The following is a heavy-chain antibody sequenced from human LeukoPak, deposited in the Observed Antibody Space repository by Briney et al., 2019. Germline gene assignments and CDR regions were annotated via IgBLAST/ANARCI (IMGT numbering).Heavy chain of an antibody. Sequence: GGSLRLSCAASGFTFSSYAMSWVRRAPRKGLEWVSAISGSGGSTYYADSVKGRFTISRDNSKNTLYLQMNSLRAEDTAVYYCGVTPEGSYFDYWGQGTLVTVSS. J-gene: IGHJ4*02. CDR1: GFTFSSYA. CDR3: GVTPEGSYFDY. CDR2: ISGSGGST. D-gene: IGHD4-23*01. V-gene: IGHV3-23*01.